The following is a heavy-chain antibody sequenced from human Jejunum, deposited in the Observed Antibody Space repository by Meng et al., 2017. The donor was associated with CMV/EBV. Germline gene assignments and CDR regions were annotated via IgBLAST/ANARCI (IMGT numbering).Heavy chain of an antibody. V-gene: IGHV3-74*01. CDR2: INGDGSII. Sequence: LSCGASGFTISAYWMQWVRQAPGQGLVWVSHINGDGSIINYADSVKGRFTISRDDAKNTLYLQMNSLGDEDAAVYFCTRGGSTGLAQWGQGTLVTVSS. CDR1: GFTISAYW. D-gene: IGHD3-16*01. J-gene: IGHJ4*02. CDR3: TRGGSTGLAQ.